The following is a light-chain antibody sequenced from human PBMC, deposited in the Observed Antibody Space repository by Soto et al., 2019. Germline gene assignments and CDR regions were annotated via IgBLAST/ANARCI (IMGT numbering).Light chain of an antibody. CDR1: SSNLAAGYG. CDR2: ANS. V-gene: IGLV1-40*01. CDR3: QSYDSSLTAYV. J-gene: IGLJ1*01. Sequence: QSVLTQPPSVSGAPGQRVTISCSGGSSNLAAGYGVHWYQQLPRAAPKLLIYANSNRPSGVPDRSSGSKSGTSASLAITGLQAEDEADYYCQSYDSSLTAYVFGNGTKVTV.